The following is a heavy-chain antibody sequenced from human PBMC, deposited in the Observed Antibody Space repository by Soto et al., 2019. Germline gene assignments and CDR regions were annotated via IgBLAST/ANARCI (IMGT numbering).Heavy chain of an antibody. V-gene: IGHV3-30*18. J-gene: IGHJ6*03. CDR1: GFTFSSYG. CDR3: AKCAGTIAARPNYYYYMDV. CDR2: ISYDGSNK. Sequence: GGSLRLSCAASGFTFSSYGMHWGRQAPGKGLEWVAVISYDGSNKYYADSVKGRFTISRDNSKNTLYLQMNSLRAEDTAVYYCAKCAGTIAARPNYYYYMDVWGKGTTVTVSS. D-gene: IGHD6-6*01.